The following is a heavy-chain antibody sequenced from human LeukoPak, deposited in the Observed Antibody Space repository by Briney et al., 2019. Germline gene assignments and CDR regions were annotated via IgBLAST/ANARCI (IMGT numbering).Heavy chain of an antibody. V-gene: IGHV1-69*13. CDR2: IIPIFGTA. CDR3: ARDRYYDILTGYYFWFDP. J-gene: IGHJ5*02. D-gene: IGHD3-9*01. CDR1: GGTFSSYA. Sequence: SVKVSCKASGGTFSSYAISWVRQAPGQGLEWMGWIIPIFGTANYAQKFQGRVTITADESTSTAYMELSSLRSEDTAVYYCARDRYYDILTGYYFWFDPWGQGTLVTVSS.